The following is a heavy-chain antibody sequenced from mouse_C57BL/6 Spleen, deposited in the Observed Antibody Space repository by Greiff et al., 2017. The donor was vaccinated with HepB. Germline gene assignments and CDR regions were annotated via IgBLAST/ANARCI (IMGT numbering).Heavy chain of an antibody. J-gene: IGHJ2*01. D-gene: IGHD2-5*01. CDR1: GYTFTSYG. CDR2: IYPRSGNT. CDR3: AREDYSKVFDY. Sequence: VQLQQSGAELARPGASVKLSCKASGYTFTSYGISWVKQRTGQGLEWIGEIYPRSGNTYYNEKFKGKATLTADKSSSTAYMELRSLTSEDSAVYFCAREDYSKVFDYWGQGTTLTVSS. V-gene: IGHV1-81*01.